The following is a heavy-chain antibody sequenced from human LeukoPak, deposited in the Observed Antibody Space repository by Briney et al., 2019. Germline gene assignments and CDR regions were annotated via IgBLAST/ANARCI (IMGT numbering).Heavy chain of an antibody. CDR2: IYSGGST. D-gene: IGHD3-10*01. CDR1: GFTVSSNY. Sequence: GGSLRLSCAASGFTVSSNYMSWVRQAPGQGLEWVSVIYSGGSTYYADSVKGRFTISRDNSKNTLYLQMNSLRAEDTAVYYCARRAPYGSGSYFHYYYYMDVWGKGTTVTISS. J-gene: IGHJ6*03. V-gene: IGHV3-66*04. CDR3: ARRAPYGSGSYFHYYYYMDV.